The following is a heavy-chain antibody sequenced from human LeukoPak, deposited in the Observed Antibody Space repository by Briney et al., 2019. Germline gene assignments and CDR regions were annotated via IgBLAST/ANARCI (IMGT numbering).Heavy chain of an antibody. Sequence: SVKVSCKASGGTYSIYAISWVRQAPGQGLEWMGRIIPILGIANYAQKFQGRVTITADKSTSTAYMELSSLRSEDTAVYYCARGAQDLGYWGRGTLVTVSS. CDR2: IIPILGIA. V-gene: IGHV1-69*04. D-gene: IGHD1-26*01. CDR1: GGTYSIYA. CDR3: ARGAQDLGY. J-gene: IGHJ4*02.